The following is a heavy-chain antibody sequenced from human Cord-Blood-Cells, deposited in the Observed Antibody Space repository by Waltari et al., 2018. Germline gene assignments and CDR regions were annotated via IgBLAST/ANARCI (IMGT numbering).Heavy chain of an antibody. D-gene: IGHD3-10*01. V-gene: IGHV4-61*09. J-gene: IGHJ4*02. CDR3: ARESPYGSGSYYFDY. CDR2: IYTSGRT. Sequence: QVQLQESGPGLVKPSQTLSLTCTVSGGSISSGSYYWSWIRQPAGKGLEWIGYIYTSGRTNYNPALKSRGTISVDTSKNQFSLKLSSVTAADTAVYYCARESPYGSGSYYFDYWGQGTLVTVSS. CDR1: GGSISSGSYY.